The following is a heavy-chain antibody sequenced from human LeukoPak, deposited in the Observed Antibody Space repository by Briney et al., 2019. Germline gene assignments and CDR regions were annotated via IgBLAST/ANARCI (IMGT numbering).Heavy chain of an antibody. CDR3: ARALGSSWYLRGAFDI. V-gene: IGHV3-23*01. CDR2: ISASGGNS. J-gene: IGHJ3*02. CDR1: GFTFSDSA. Sequence: GGSLRLSCEASGFTFSDSAMSWVRQASGRGLEWVSLISASGGNSYYADSVKGRFTVSRDNAKNSLYLQMNSLRAEDTAVYYCARALGSSWYLRGAFDIWGQGTMVTVSS. D-gene: IGHD6-13*01.